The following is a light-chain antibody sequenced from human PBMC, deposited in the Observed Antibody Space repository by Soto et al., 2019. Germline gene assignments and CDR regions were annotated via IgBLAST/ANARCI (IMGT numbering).Light chain of an antibody. CDR3: QQYNNYWT. V-gene: IGKV1-5*03. CDR1: QSCGTS. CDR2: KAS. Sequence: DIQMTQSPSTLSASVGDRVTITCRASQSCGTSLAWYQQRPGKAPNLLIYKASNLESGVPSRFSGSGSGTEFTLTMSSVQHDDFATYYCQQYNNYWTFGQGTKVEIK. J-gene: IGKJ1*01.